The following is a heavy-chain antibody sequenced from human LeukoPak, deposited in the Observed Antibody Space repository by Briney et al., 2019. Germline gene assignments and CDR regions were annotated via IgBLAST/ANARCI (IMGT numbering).Heavy chain of an antibody. D-gene: IGHD5-18*01. CDR2: ISAYNGDT. CDR1: GYTFTSYG. CDR3: ARGGYSYGYHYYYYMDV. V-gene: IGHV1-18*01. J-gene: IGHJ6*03. Sequence: ASVKVSCKASGYTFTSYGFSWVRQAPGQGLEWMGWISAYNGDTNYAQKFQGRVTMTTDTSTSTAYMELRSLRSDDTAVYYCARGGYSYGYHYYYYMDVWGKGTTVTISS.